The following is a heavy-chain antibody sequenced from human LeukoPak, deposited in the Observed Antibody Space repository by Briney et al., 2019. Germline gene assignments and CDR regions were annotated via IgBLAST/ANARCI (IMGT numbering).Heavy chain of an antibody. Sequence: GGSLRLSCAASGFTFSSYSMNWVRQAPGKGLEWVSYISSSSSTIYYADSVKGRFTISRDNAKNSLYLQMNSLRDEGTAVYYCARGPGADRYYYDSTGYLYYFDCWGQGTLVTVSS. CDR3: ARGPGADRYYYDSTGYLYYFDC. D-gene: IGHD3-22*01. J-gene: IGHJ4*02. CDR1: GFTFSSYS. CDR2: ISSSSSTI. V-gene: IGHV3-48*02.